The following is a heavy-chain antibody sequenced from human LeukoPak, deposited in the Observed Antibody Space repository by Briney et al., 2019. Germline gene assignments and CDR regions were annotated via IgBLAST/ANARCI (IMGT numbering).Heavy chain of an antibody. Sequence: GESLKISFNGSGYTFTSYWIAWVRQMPGKGLEWMGIIYPGDSDTRYSPSFQGQVTISADKSISTAYLQWSSLKASDTAMYYCARVVADNWFDPWGQGTLVTVSS. J-gene: IGHJ5*02. CDR1: GYTFTSYW. V-gene: IGHV5-51*01. D-gene: IGHD2-15*01. CDR3: ARVVADNWFDP. CDR2: IYPGDSDT.